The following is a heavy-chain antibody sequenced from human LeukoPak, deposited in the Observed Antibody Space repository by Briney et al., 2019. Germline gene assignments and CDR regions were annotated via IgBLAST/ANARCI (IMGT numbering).Heavy chain of an antibody. CDR3: AKDAFWSGYYSY. Sequence: PGGSLRLSCAASGFTFSSYAMSWVRQAPGKGLEWVSAISGSGGSTYYADSVKGRFTISRDNSKNTLYMQMNSLIAEDRAVYYCAKDAFWSGYYSYWGQGTLVTVSS. J-gene: IGHJ4*02. CDR2: ISGSGGST. D-gene: IGHD3-3*01. CDR1: GFTFSSYA. V-gene: IGHV3-23*01.